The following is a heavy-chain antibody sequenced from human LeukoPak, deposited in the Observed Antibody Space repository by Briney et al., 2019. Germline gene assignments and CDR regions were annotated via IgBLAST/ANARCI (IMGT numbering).Heavy chain of an antibody. CDR2: ISSSGRTM. J-gene: IGHJ4*02. Sequence: GGSLRLSCGASGFTFSNYEMNWVRQAPGKGLEWLSYISSSGRTMYYAGSVKGRFTISRDNAKNSLYLQMNSLRAEDTAVYYCARDRKAAVTYPDYWGQGTLVTVSS. V-gene: IGHV3-48*03. CDR3: ARDRKAAVTYPDY. D-gene: IGHD4-17*01. CDR1: GFTFSNYE.